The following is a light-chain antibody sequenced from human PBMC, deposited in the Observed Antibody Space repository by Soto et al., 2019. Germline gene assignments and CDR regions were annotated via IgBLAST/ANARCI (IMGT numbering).Light chain of an antibody. J-gene: IGKJ2*01. V-gene: IGKV1-5*03. Sequence: DIQMTQSPATLSASVGDRVTITCRASHIINTYLAWYQQKPGKAPKFLIYKASSLESGVPSRFSGSGSGTEFTLTISSLQPDAFANYYCQQYHTYPYTFGQGTKLEIK. CDR1: HIINTY. CDR2: KAS. CDR3: QQYHTYPYT.